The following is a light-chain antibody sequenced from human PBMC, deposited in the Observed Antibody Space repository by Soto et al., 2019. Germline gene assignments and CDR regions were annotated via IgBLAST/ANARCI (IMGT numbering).Light chain of an antibody. CDR2: DAF. Sequence: ENVLTQSPGTLSLSPGARATLSCRASQSVSSSYLAWYQQKPGQAPRLLMYDAFSRATDIPDRFSGSGSGTDFTLTISRLEPEDFAVYYCQQRSNWPPRITFGQGTRLEIK. J-gene: IGKJ5*01. CDR1: QSVSSSY. V-gene: IGKV3D-20*02. CDR3: QQRSNWPPRIT.